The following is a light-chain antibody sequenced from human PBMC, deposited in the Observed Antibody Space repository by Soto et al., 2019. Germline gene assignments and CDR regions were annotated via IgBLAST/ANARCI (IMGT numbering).Light chain of an antibody. Sequence: EMLLTQSPGTLSLSPGERATLSCRAVQSVSSSYLAWCQQQPGQAARLLIYGASSRATGIPDRFSGSGSGTDFTLTIRRLEPEDFAVYYCQQYGSTYPWTFGQGTRLEIK. CDR2: GAS. CDR3: QQYGSTYPWT. V-gene: IGKV3-20*01. J-gene: IGKJ5*01. CDR1: QSVSSSY.